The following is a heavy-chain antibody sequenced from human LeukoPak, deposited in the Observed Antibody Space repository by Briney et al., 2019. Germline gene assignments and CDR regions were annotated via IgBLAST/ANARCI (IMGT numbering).Heavy chain of an antibody. J-gene: IGHJ4*02. Sequence: PGRSLRLSCTASGFTFGDYAMSWVRQAPGKGLEWVGFIRSKAYGGTTEYAASVKGRFTISRDDSKSIAYLQMNGLKTEDTAVYYCTRTILGYYYDSSGYWFDYWGQGTLVTVSS. V-gene: IGHV3-49*04. D-gene: IGHD3-22*01. CDR2: IRSKAYGGTT. CDR1: GFTFGDYA. CDR3: TRTILGYYYDSSGYWFDY.